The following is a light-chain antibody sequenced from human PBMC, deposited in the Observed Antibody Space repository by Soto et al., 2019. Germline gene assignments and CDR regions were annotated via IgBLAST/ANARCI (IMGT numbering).Light chain of an antibody. CDR1: SSDVASSNY. J-gene: IGLJ1*01. CDR3: SAHTTTTTVYV. CDR2: EVN. Sequence: QSVLTQPASVSGSPGQSITISCTGTSSDVASSNYVSWYQQQPGQAPKLMIYEVNNRPSGVSDRFSGSKPGNTASLTISGLQAEDEADYYCSAHTTTTTVYVFGTGTKVTVL. V-gene: IGLV2-14*01.